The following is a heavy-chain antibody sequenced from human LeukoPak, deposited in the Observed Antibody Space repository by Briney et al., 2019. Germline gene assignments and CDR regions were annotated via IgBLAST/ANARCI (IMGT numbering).Heavy chain of an antibody. CDR1: GGSISSYY. Sequence: SETLSLTCTVSGGSISSYYWSWIRQPPGKGLEWIGYIYYSGSTNYNPSLKSRVTISVGTSKNQFSLKLSSVTAADTAVYYCARVRGRKISGATRPLIDYWGQGTLVTVSS. J-gene: IGHJ4*02. D-gene: IGHD7-27*01. CDR3: ARVRGRKISGATRPLIDY. V-gene: IGHV4-59*01. CDR2: IYYSGST.